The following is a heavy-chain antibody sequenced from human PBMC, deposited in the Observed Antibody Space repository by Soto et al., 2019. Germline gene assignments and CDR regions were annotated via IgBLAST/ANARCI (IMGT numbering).Heavy chain of an antibody. CDR1: GYTFTGYY. D-gene: IGHD3-22*01. V-gene: IGHV1-2*04. Sequence: ASVKVSCKASGYTFTGYYMHWVRQAPGQGLEWMGWINPNSGGTNYAQKFQGWVTMTRDTSISTAYMELSRLRSDDTAVYYCARVQTYYDDSSGYYPDAFDIWGQGTMVTGSS. J-gene: IGHJ3*02. CDR3: ARVQTYYDDSSGYYPDAFDI. CDR2: INPNSGGT.